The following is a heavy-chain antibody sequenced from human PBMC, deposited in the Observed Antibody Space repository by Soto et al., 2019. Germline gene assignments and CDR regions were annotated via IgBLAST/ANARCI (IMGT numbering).Heavy chain of an antibody. D-gene: IGHD2-21*02. CDR3: TRIYCGGDCSGGY. Sequence: PGGSLRLSCAASGFTFSGSTMHWVRQASGKGLEWVGRIRIKVNNYATTYAASVKGRFSISRDDSKNMACLQMNSLKTEDTAMYYCTRIYCGGDCSGGYWGQGTLVTVSS. CDR1: GFTFSGST. CDR2: IRIKVNNYAT. V-gene: IGHV3-73*01. J-gene: IGHJ4*02.